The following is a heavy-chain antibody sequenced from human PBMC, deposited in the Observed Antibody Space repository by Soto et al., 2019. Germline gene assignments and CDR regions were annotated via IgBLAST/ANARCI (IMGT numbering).Heavy chain of an antibody. CDR3: ARGRDGYNGGDAFDI. CDR1: GGTFSSYT. V-gene: IGHV1-69*02. Sequence: QVQLVQSGAEVKKPGSSVKVSCKASGGTFSSYTISWVRQAPGQGLEWMGRIIPILGIANYAQKFQGRVTITADKSTSTAYMELSSLRSEDTAVYYCARGRDGYNGGDAFDIWGQWTMVTVSS. CDR2: IIPILGIA. J-gene: IGHJ3*02. D-gene: IGHD2-8*01.